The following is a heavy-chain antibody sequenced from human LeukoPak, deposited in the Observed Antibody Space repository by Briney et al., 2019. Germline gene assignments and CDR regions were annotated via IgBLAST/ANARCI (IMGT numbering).Heavy chain of an antibody. CDR3: ARGGNTVTPDY. CDR1: GGSISSGGFY. D-gene: IGHD4-11*01. V-gene: IGHV4-31*03. J-gene: IGHJ4*02. CDR2: IYHSGTT. Sequence: SQTLSLTCTVSGGSISSGGFYWSWIRQHPGKGLEWIGYIYHSGTTYYNPSLKSRLTISVDTSKNQFSLDLSSVTAADTAVYYWARGGNTVTPDYWGQGTLVTVSS.